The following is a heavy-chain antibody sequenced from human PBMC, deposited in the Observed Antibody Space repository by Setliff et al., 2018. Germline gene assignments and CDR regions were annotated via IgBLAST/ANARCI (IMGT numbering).Heavy chain of an antibody. D-gene: IGHD6-25*01. CDR1: GYMFKRYG. V-gene: IGHV1-46*02. CDR3: ARAGLAAAGRKGVFDH. J-gene: IGHJ4*02. CDR2: INPGGLSS. Sequence: ASVKVSCKASGYMFKRYGINWMRQAPGQGFEWMGIINPGGLSSSSTQKFEGRVTMTRDTSTSTVYMELNSLTSDDTAVYYCARAGLAAAGRKGVFDHWGQGTLVTVSS.